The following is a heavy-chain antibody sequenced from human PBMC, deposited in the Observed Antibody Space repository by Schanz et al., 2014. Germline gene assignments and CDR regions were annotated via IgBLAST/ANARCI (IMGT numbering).Heavy chain of an antibody. Sequence: EVQLVASGGGLVQPGGSLRLSCAASGFSVGNKYMNWVRQAPGMGLEWVSAISGRDGSTYYADSVRGRFTISRDNSKNTLYLQMNSLRAEDTAVYYCVRDSFFAFDYWGQGTLVTVSS. D-gene: IGHD3-3*01. CDR2: ISGRDGST. CDR1: GFSVGNKY. CDR3: VRDSFFAFDY. J-gene: IGHJ4*02. V-gene: IGHV3-23*04.